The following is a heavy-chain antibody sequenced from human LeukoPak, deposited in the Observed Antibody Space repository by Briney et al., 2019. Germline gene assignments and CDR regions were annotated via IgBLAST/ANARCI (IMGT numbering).Heavy chain of an antibody. D-gene: IGHD3-3*01. CDR3: ARGNSITIFGVAPWYKDYYYGMDV. Sequence: GASVKVSCKASGYTFTSYGIIWVRQAPGQGLEWMGWISAYNGNTNYAQKLQGRVTMTTDTSTSTAYMELRSLRSDDTAVYYCARGNSITIFGVAPWYKDYYYGMDVWGQGTTVTVSS. J-gene: IGHJ6*02. CDR1: GYTFTSYG. CDR2: ISAYNGNT. V-gene: IGHV1-18*01.